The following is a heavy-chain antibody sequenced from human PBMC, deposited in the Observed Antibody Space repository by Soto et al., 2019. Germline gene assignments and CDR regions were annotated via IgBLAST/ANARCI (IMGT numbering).Heavy chain of an antibody. D-gene: IGHD3-3*01. CDR3: TRVGWSGYHFGYYYYGMDV. Sequence: GGSLRLSCTASGFTFGDYAMSWVRQAPGKGLEWVGFIRSKAYGGTTEYAASVKGRFTISRDDSKSIAYLQMNSLKTEDTAVYYCTRVGWSGYHFGYYYYGMDVWGQGTTVTVSS. J-gene: IGHJ6*02. CDR2: IRSKAYGGTT. CDR1: GFTFGDYA. V-gene: IGHV3-49*04.